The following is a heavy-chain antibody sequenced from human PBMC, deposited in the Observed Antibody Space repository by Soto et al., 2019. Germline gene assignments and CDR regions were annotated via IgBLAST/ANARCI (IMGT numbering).Heavy chain of an antibody. V-gene: IGHV1-3*01. D-gene: IGHD1-20*01. CDR2: INAGNGNT. CDR3: PKSPNPGSPTPSYNEMDV. J-gene: IGHJ6*02. CDR1: GYTFTSYA. Sequence: GASVKVSCEACGYTFTSYAMHWVRQAPGQRLEWMGWINAGNGNTKYSQKFQGRVTITTDKSTTKAYMELSSLRSENTAVYYCPKSPNPGSPTPSYNEMDVWGLGTTVTL.